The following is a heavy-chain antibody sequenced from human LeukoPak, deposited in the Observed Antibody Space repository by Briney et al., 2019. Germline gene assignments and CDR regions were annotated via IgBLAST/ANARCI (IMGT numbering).Heavy chain of an antibody. CDR3: ARDLYGSGSSRVSDYYYGMDV. D-gene: IGHD3-10*01. CDR1: GYTFTSYA. Sequence: GASVKVSCKASGYTFTSYAMHWVRQAPGQRLEWMGWINAGNGNTKYSQKFQGRVTITRDTSASTAYMELSSLRSEDTAVYYCARDLYGSGSSRVSDYYYGMDVWGQGTTVTVSS. V-gene: IGHV1-3*01. CDR2: INAGNGNT. J-gene: IGHJ6*02.